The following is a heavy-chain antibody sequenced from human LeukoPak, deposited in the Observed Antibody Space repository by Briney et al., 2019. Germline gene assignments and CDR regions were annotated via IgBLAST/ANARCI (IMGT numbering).Heavy chain of an antibody. CDR2: ITHTGGDS. CDR3: GKDKTTYNWWEVIES. D-gene: IGHD1-1*01. CDR1: GFTFSSYA. Sequence: PGGSLRLSCVASGFTFSSYAMTWVRQAPGKGLEWVALITHTGGDSYYADSVKGRFAISRDNSKNTLYLEMNDLRAEDTALYFCGKDKTTYNWWEVIESWGQEALVTVSS. V-gene: IGHV3-23*01. J-gene: IGHJ4*02.